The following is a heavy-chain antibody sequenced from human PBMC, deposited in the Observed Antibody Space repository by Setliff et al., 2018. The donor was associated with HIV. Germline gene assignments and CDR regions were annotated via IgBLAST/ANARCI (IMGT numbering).Heavy chain of an antibody. V-gene: IGHV4-38-2*01. CDR2: IHHSGST. J-gene: IGHJ4*02. D-gene: IGHD2-2*01. CDR1: GYSVSSGFH. CDR3: ASRWPAMREFDY. Sequence: SETLSLTCAVSGYSVSSGFHWAWIRQSPGMGLAWIGSIHHSGSTNYNPSLKSRVTISVDRSENQFSLKVTSVTAADTAVYYCASRWPAMREFDYWGQGTLVTVSS.